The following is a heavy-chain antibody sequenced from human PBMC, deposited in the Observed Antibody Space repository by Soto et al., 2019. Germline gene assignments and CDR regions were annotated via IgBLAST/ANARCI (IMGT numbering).Heavy chain of an antibody. D-gene: IGHD3-16*01. CDR2: INHSGST. CDR1: GGSFSGYY. Sequence: QVQLQQWGAGLLKPSETLSLTCAVYGGSFSGYYWSWIRQPPGKGLEWIGEINHSGSTNYNPSLTRRVPTSVATSKSQFSLKLSSVTAADTAVYYCARAWGGVPDYWGQGTLVTVSS. CDR3: ARAWGGVPDY. J-gene: IGHJ4*02. V-gene: IGHV4-34*01.